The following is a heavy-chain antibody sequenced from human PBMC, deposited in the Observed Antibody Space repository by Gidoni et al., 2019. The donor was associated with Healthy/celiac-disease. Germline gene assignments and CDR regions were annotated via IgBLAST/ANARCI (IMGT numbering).Heavy chain of an antibody. V-gene: IGHV3-11*05. J-gene: IGHJ6*02. CDR2: ISSSSSYT. CDR1: GFTFSDYY. CDR3: ARAGWAAAGLLNYYYYYGMDV. D-gene: IGHD6-13*01. Sequence: QVQLVESGGGLVQPGGSLRLSCAASGFTFSDYYMSWIRQAPGKGLEWVSYISSSSSYTNYADSVKGRFTISRDNAKNSLYLQMNSLRAEDTAVYYCARAGWAAAGLLNYYYYYGMDVWGQGTTVTVSS.